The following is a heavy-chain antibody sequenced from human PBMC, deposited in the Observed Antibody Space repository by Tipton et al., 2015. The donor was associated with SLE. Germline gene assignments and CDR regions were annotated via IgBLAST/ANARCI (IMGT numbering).Heavy chain of an antibody. CDR3: AVAGLDY. D-gene: IGHD6-19*01. J-gene: IGHJ4*02. V-gene: IGHV3-23*01. Sequence: SLRLSCAASGFTVSSNYMSWVRQAPGKGLEWVSAISGSGGSTYYADSVKGRFTISRDNSKNTLYLQMNSLRAEDTAVYYCAVAGLDYWGQGTLVTVSS. CDR1: GFTVSSNY. CDR2: ISGSGGST.